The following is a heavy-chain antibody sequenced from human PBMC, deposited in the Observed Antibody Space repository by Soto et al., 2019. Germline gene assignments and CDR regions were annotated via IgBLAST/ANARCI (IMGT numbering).Heavy chain of an antibody. D-gene: IGHD3-16*02. CDR1: GGFLSESY. CDR3: VRISYHLHSSVLWLDP. V-gene: IGHV4-34*01. CDR2: INHVGGT. Sequence: PSETLSLTCAVYGGFLSESYWTWIRQPPGKGLEWIGEINHVGGTNYNPSLKSRVTTSVDTSQKQFSLRLISVTAEDTAMYFCVRISYHLHSSVLWLDPWGQGTPVTVSS. J-gene: IGHJ5*02.